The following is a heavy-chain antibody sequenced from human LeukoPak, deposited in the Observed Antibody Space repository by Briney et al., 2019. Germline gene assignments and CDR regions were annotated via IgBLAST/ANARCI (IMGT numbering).Heavy chain of an antibody. CDR3: ARGGLTTPFDY. CDR1: GASISSYY. D-gene: IGHD3-9*01. Sequence: SETLSLTCTVSGASISSYYWSWIRQPPGKGLEWIGYIYYSGSTNYNPSLKSRVTISVDTSKNQFSLKLSSVTAADTAVYYCARGGLTTPFDYWGQGTLVTVSS. J-gene: IGHJ4*02. CDR2: IYYSGST. V-gene: IGHV4-59*01.